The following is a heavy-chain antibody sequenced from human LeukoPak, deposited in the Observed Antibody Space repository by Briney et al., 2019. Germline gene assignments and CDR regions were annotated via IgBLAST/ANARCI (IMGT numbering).Heavy chain of an antibody. D-gene: IGHD4-11*01. CDR3: ASRATVTTDRFWFDP. CDR2: IYSGGST. J-gene: IGHJ5*02. CDR1: GFTFSSYG. Sequence: GRSLRLSCAASGFTFSSYGMHWVRQAPGKGLKWVSVIYSGGSTYYADSVKGRFTISRDNSKNTLYLQMNSLRAEDTAVYYCASRATVTTDRFWFDPWGQGTLVTVSS. V-gene: IGHV3-53*01.